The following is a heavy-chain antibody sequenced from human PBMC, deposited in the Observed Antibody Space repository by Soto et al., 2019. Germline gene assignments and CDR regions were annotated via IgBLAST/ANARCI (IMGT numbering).Heavy chain of an antibody. V-gene: IGHV3-7*03. D-gene: IGHD6-13*01. J-gene: IGHJ6*02. Sequence: EVQLVESGGGLVQPGGSLRLSCAASGFTFSSYWMSWVRQAPGKGLEWVANIKQDGSEKYYVDSVKGRFTISRDNAKNSLYLQMNSLRAEDTAVYYCARVRGLIAAAGTYYYYGMDVWGQGTTVTVSS. CDR3: ARVRGLIAAAGTYYYYGMDV. CDR1: GFTFSSYW. CDR2: IKQDGSEK.